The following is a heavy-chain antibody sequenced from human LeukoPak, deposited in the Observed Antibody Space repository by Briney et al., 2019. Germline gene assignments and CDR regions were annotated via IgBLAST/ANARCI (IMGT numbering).Heavy chain of an antibody. J-gene: IGHJ5*02. CDR2: IYYSGST. V-gene: IGHV4-59*08. CDR3: ARFLEWSRFDT. CDR1: GGSISSYY. D-gene: IGHD3-3*01. Sequence: SETLSLTCTVSGGSISSYYWSWVRQPPGKGLEWIGDIYYSGSTNYNPSLKSRVTISVDTSKNQFSLKLSSVTAADTAVYYCARFLEWSRFDTWGQGTLVTVSS.